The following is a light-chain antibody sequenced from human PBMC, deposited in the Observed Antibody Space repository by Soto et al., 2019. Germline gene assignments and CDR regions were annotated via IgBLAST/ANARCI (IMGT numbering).Light chain of an antibody. V-gene: IGKV3-15*01. CDR2: AAS. Sequence: EIVMTQSPATLSLSPGERATLSCRASQSVRSNLAWYQHNPGQAPRLLIYAASTRATAVPARFSASGSGTEFTLTISCLQSEDFAVYYCHQYDNWSEAFGQGTRLEIK. J-gene: IGKJ5*01. CDR1: QSVRSN. CDR3: HQYDNWSEA.